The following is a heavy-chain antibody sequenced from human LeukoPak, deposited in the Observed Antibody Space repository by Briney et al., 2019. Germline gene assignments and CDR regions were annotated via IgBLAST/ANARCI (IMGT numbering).Heavy chain of an antibody. CDR1: GFTFSTYG. CDR3: ARGPDCSGGGCYFDGDGYYFDY. V-gene: IGHV3-33*01. Sequence: PGGSLRLSCAASGFTFSTYGMHWVRQAPGKGLEWVAVIWYDGSNKYYADSVKGRFTISRDNSKNTLHLQMNSLRAEDTAVYYCARGPDCSGGGCYFDGDGYYFDYWGQRTLVTVSS. CDR2: IWYDGSNK. J-gene: IGHJ4*02. D-gene: IGHD2-15*01.